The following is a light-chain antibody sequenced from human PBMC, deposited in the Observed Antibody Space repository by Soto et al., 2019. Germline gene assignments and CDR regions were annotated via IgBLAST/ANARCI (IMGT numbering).Light chain of an antibody. Sequence: EIVMTQSPATLSVSPGERATLSCRASQTVYSNVAWYQQRPGQAPRLLIYRASSRAIDIPARFSGSGSGTEFTLTISSLQSEDSAVYYCQHYQNLWAFGQGTKV. CDR1: QTVYSN. CDR3: QHYQNLWA. J-gene: IGKJ1*01. V-gene: IGKV3D-15*01. CDR2: RAS.